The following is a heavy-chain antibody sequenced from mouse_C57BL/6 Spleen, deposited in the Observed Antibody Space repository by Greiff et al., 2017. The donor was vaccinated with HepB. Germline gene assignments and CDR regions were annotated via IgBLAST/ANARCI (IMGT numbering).Heavy chain of an antibody. J-gene: IGHJ3*01. CDR2: IFPGSGST. Sequence: QVQLQQSGPELVRPGASVKISCKAPGYTFTSHWMQWVRQRPGQGLEWIGEIFPGSGSTYYNEKFKGKATLTVDTSSSTAYMQLSSLTSEDSAVYYCARGLAGTEGFAYWGQGTLVTVSA. V-gene: IGHV1-56*01. CDR1: GYTFTSHW. D-gene: IGHD4-1*01. CDR3: ARGLAGTEGFAY.